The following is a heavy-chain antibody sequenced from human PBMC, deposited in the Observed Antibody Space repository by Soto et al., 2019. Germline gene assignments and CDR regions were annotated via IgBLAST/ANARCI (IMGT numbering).Heavy chain of an antibody. CDR1: GGSISSTPSY. V-gene: IGHV4-39*01. D-gene: IGHD5-18*01. CDR2: TYFGGST. Sequence: SETLSLTCTVSGGSISSTPSYWAWIRQPPGNGLEWVGSTYFGGSTYYNPSLKTRVSISVDTSKNQISLNVSPATATDTAVYFCARPRPPTAMVFDYWGQGTLVTVS. CDR3: ARPRPPTAMVFDY. J-gene: IGHJ4*01.